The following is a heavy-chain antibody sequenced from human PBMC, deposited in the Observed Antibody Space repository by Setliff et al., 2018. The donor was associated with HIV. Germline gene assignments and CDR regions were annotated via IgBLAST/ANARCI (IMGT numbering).Heavy chain of an antibody. J-gene: IGHJ6*03. CDR2: IYTTGST. CDR1: GDSISNYY. CDR3: ARAPSDYYYYMDV. V-gene: IGHV4-4*09. Sequence: SETLSLTCTVSGDSISNYYWSWVRQPPGKGLEWIGYIYTTGSTNYNPSLKSRVTMSVDTSKNQFSLRLTSVTAADTAVYFCARAPSDYYYYMDVWGKGTTVTVSS.